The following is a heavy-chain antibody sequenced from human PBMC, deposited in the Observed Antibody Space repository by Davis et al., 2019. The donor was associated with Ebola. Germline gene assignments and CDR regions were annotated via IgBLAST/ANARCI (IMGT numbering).Heavy chain of an antibody. CDR1: GFTFSGSA. CDR3: ARGADFWSGYSAADAFDI. Sequence: GGSLRLSCAASGFTFSGSAMHWVRQASGKGLEWVGRIRSKANSYATAYAASVKGRFTISRDDSKNTAYLQMNSLKTEDTAVYYCARGADFWSGYSAADAFDIWGQGTMVTVSS. V-gene: IGHV3-73*01. D-gene: IGHD3-3*01. CDR2: IRSKANSYAT. J-gene: IGHJ3*02.